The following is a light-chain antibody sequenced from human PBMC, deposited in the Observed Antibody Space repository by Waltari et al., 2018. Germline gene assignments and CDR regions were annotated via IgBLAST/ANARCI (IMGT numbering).Light chain of an antibody. J-gene: IGKJ1*01. CDR3: QHYVRLPAT. CDR2: GAS. CDR1: QRVGRS. V-gene: IGKV3-20*01. Sequence: SCRASQRVGRSLAWYQQKPGQAPRLLIYGASNRAAGIPDRFSGSGSGTDFSLTISRLEPEDFVVYYCQHYVRLPATFGQGTKVEIK.